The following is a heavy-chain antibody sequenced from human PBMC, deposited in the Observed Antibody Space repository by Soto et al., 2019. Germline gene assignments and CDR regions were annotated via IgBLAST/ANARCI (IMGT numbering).Heavy chain of an antibody. CDR3: ARGKMTTVTLYYYYGMDV. D-gene: IGHD4-4*01. J-gene: IGHJ6*02. Sequence: SVKVSCKASGGTFSSYAISWLRQAPGQGLEWMGGIIPIFGTANYAQKFQGRVTITADESTSTAYMELSSLRSEDTAVYYCARGKMTTVTLYYYYGMDVWGQGTTVTVSS. CDR1: GGTFSSYA. V-gene: IGHV1-69*13. CDR2: IIPIFGTA.